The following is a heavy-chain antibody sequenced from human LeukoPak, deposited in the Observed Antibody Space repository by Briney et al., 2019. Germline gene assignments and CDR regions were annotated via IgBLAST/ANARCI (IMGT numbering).Heavy chain of an antibody. D-gene: IGHD6-19*01. CDR3: ARDRGSGWPFDY. CDR2: IYTSGST. CDR1: GGSMSTYY. V-gene: IGHV4-4*07. J-gene: IGHJ4*02. Sequence: SETLSLTCTVSGGSMSTYYWSWIRQPAGKGLEWIGRIYTSGSTNYNPSLKSRVTMSVDTSKNQFSLNLTSVTAADTAVYYCARDRGSGWPFDYWGQGTLVTVSS.